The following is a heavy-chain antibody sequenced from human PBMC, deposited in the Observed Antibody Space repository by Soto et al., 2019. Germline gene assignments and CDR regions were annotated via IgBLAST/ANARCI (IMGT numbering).Heavy chain of an antibody. Sequence: QVQLQESGPGLVKPSETLSLTCTVSGGSVSSGSYYWSWIRQPPGKGLEWIGYIYYSGSTNYNPSLKSRVTISVDTSKNQFSLKLSSGTAADTAVYYCARGRTYCSSTSCYLAPYFDYWGQGTLVTVSS. CDR1: GGSVSSGSYY. CDR2: IYYSGST. V-gene: IGHV4-61*01. D-gene: IGHD2-2*01. CDR3: ARGRTYCSSTSCYLAPYFDY. J-gene: IGHJ4*02.